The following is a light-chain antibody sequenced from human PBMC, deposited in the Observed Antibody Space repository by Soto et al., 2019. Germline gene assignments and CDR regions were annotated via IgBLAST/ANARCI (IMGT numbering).Light chain of an antibody. CDR2: EGS. CDR1: SSDVGSYNL. J-gene: IGLJ2*01. CDR3: CSYAGSSTYVV. Sequence: QSAVTQPASVSGSPGQSITISCTGTSSDVGSYNLVSWYQQHPGKAPKLMIYEGSKRPSGVSNRFSGSKSGNTASLTISGLQAEDEADYYCCSYAGSSTYVVFGGGTKLNVL. V-gene: IGLV2-23*01.